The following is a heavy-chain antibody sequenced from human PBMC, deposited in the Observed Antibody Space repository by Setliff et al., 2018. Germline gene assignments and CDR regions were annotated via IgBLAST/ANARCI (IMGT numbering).Heavy chain of an antibody. Sequence: TLSLTCTVSGGSISSHYWSWIRQPPGKGLEWIGYIYYSGSTNYNPSLKSRVTISVDTSKNQFSLKLSSVTAADTAAYFCATGDFYYYMVVWGKGTTVTVSS. CDR2: IYYSGST. CDR3: ATGDFYYYMVV. V-gene: IGHV4-59*11. J-gene: IGHJ6*03. CDR1: GGSISSHY.